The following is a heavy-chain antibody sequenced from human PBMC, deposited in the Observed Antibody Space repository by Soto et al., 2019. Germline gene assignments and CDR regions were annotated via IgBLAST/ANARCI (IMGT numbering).Heavy chain of an antibody. CDR3: TGDYYDSSGYGPVGAFDI. V-gene: IGHV3-73*01. D-gene: IGHD3-22*01. Sequence: PGGSLRLSCAASGFTFSGSAMHWVRQASGKGLEWVGRIRSKANSYATAYAASVKGRFTISRDDSKNTAYLQMNSLKTEDTAVYYCTGDYYDSSGYGPVGAFDIWGQGTMVTGSS. J-gene: IGHJ3*02. CDR1: GFTFSGSA. CDR2: IRSKANSYAT.